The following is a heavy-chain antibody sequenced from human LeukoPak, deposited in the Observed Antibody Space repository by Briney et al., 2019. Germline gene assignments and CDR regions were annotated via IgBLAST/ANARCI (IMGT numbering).Heavy chain of an antibody. J-gene: IGHJ4*02. CDR2: ISGSGGST. Sequence: GGSLRLSCAASGFTFSSYAMSWVRQAPGKGLEWVSAISGSGGSTYYADSVKGRFTISGDNSKNTLYLQMNSLRAEDTAVYYCAKDLRIQRGYPLYFDYWGQGTLVTVSS. V-gene: IGHV3-23*01. CDR1: GFTFSSYA. D-gene: IGHD3-22*01. CDR3: AKDLRIQRGYPLYFDY.